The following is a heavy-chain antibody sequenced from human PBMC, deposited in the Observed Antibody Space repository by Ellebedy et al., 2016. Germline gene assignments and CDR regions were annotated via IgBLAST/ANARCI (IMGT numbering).Heavy chain of an antibody. Sequence: SETLSLXXTVSGGSISSYYWSWIRQPPGKGLEWIGYIYYSGSTNYNPSLKSRVTISVDTSKNQFSLKLSSVTAADTAVYYCERDVSYDSSGYYAHYFDYWGQGTLVTVSS. CDR2: IYYSGST. CDR1: GGSISSYY. D-gene: IGHD3-22*01. J-gene: IGHJ4*02. CDR3: ERDVSYDSSGYYAHYFDY. V-gene: IGHV4-59*01.